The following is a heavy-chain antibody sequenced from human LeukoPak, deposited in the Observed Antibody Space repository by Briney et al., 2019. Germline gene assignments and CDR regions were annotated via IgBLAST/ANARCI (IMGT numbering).Heavy chain of an antibody. Sequence: GGSLRLSCAASGFTFSSSWMSWVRQAPGKRPEWVANIKGDGSEKYYVDSVKGRFTISRDNAKTSVYLQMNSLRVEDTAVYYCARYPSDQYYFDYWGQGTLVTVSS. V-gene: IGHV3-7*01. CDR2: IKGDGSEK. J-gene: IGHJ4*02. CDR3: ARYPSDQYYFDY. CDR1: GFTFSSSW.